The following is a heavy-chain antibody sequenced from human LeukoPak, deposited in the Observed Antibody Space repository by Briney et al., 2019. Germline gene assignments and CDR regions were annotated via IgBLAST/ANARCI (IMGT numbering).Heavy chain of an antibody. CDR3: ARGGDYYGSGSSNWFDP. D-gene: IGHD3-10*01. J-gene: IGHJ5*02. V-gene: IGHV4-34*01. CDR1: GGFFSGYY. CDR2: INHSGST. Sequence: PSETLSLTCAVYGGFFSGYYWSWIRQPPGKGLEWIGEINHSGSTNYNPSLKSRVTISVDTSKNQFSLKLSSVTAADTAVYYCARGGDYYGSGSSNWFDPWGQGTLVTVSS.